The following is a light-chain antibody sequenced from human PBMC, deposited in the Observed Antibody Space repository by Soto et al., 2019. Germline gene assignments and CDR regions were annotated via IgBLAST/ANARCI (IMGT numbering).Light chain of an antibody. Sequence: DIQMTQSPSTLSASVGDRVTITCRASQSISSWLAWYQQKPGKAPKLLIYGASSLESGVPSRFSGSGSGTEFTLTISSLQPHDFATYYCQQYNSYDMWSFGQGTKVDIK. J-gene: IGKJ1*01. CDR1: QSISSW. CDR2: GAS. CDR3: QQYNSYDMWS. V-gene: IGKV1-5*01.